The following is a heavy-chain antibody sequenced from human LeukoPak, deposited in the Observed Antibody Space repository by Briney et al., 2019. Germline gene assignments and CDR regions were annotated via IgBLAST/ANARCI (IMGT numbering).Heavy chain of an antibody. D-gene: IGHD5-18*01. Sequence: ASVKVSYKASGYTFTSYGISWVRQAPGQGLEWMGWISAYNGNTNYAQKLQGRVTMTTDTSTSTAYMELRSLRSDDTAVYYCARDRYSYGYRLTDYWGQGTLVTVSS. CDR2: ISAYNGNT. V-gene: IGHV1-18*01. CDR3: ARDRYSYGYRLTDY. CDR1: GYTFTSYG. J-gene: IGHJ4*02.